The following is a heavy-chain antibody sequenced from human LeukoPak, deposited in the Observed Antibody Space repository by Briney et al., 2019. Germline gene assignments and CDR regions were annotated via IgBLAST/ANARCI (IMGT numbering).Heavy chain of an antibody. CDR1: GFTFSSYS. D-gene: IGHD6-13*01. CDR3: ASGAGMKDY. V-gene: IGHV3-21*01. Sequence: GGSLRLSCAASGFTFSSYSMNWVRQAPGKGLEWVSSISSSSGYIYYADSVKGRFTISRDNAKNSPYLQMNSLRAEDTAVYYCASGAGMKDYWGQGTLVTVSS. CDR2: ISSSSGYI. J-gene: IGHJ4*02.